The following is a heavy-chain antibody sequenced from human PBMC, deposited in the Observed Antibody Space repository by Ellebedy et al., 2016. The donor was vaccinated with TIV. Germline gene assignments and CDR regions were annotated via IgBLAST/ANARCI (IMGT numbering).Heavy chain of an antibody. D-gene: IGHD1-26*01. V-gene: IGHV3-23*01. CDR1: GFTFSSYA. J-gene: IGHJ4*02. CDR2: ISGSGGST. CDR3: AKVLVGALNY. Sequence: PGGSLSLSCAASGFTFSSYAMSLVRQAPGTGLEWVSAISGSGGSTYYADSVKGQVTISRDNSKNTLYLQMNSLRAEDTAVYYCAKVLVGALNYWGQGTLVTVSS.